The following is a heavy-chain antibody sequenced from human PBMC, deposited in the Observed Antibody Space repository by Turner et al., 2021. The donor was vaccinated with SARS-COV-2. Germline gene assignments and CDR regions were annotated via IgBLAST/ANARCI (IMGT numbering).Heavy chain of an antibody. CDR1: GASISSSSHS. J-gene: IGHJ2*01. Sequence: QLQLQEPGPGLVKPSEPLSPTCTVPGASISSSSHSWGWNRQPPGKGLEWIGSIYYSGSTYYNPSLKSRVTISVDTSKNQVSLKLSSVTAADTAVYYCARETADSGSYQDWYFDLWGRGTLVTVSS. D-gene: IGHD1-26*01. CDR3: ARETADSGSYQDWYFDL. V-gene: IGHV4-39*02. CDR2: IYYSGST.